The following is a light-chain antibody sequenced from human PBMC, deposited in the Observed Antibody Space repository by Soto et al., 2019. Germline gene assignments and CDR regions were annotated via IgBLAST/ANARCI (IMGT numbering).Light chain of an antibody. CDR1: SSDVGSYNY. Sequence: QSALTQPASVCGSPGQWITISCTGTSSDVGSYNYVSWYQQRPGKAPQLIIYGVNNRPSGVSNRFSGSKSDNTASLTISGLQAEDEADYYCNSYTTSSTYVFGTGTQLTVL. J-gene: IGLJ1*01. V-gene: IGLV2-14*01. CDR3: NSYTTSSTYV. CDR2: GVN.